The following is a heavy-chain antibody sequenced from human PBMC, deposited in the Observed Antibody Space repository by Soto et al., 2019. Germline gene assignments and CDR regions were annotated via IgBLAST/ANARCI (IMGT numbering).Heavy chain of an antibody. V-gene: IGHV3-30-3*01. D-gene: IGHD6-19*01. J-gene: IGHJ4*02. CDR3: ARGAGIAVAATFFDY. Sequence: QVQLVESGGGVVQPGRSLRLSCAASGFTFSSYSIHWVRQAPGKGLEWVAVISYDGSNRYYADSVKGRFTISRDNSKNTLYLQMNSLRAEDTAVYYCARGAGIAVAATFFDYWGQGTLVTVSS. CDR2: ISYDGSNR. CDR1: GFTFSSYS.